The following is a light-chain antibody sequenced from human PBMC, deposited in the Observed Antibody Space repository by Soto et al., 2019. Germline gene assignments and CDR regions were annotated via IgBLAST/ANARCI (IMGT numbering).Light chain of an antibody. CDR3: QQYNNWPWT. CDR1: QSISDT. CDR2: GAS. V-gene: IGKV3-15*01. Sequence: IVMTQSPATLSVSPGERATLSCRASQSISDTLAWYQQKPGQAPRLLIYGASTRAPGFPARFSGSGSGTDFTLTISSLQSEDFAVYYCQQYNNWPWTFGQGTKVDIK. J-gene: IGKJ1*01.